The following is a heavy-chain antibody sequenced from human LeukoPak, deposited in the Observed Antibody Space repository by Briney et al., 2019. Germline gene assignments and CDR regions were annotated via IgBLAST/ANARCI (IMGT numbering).Heavy chain of an antibody. Sequence: SGTLSLTCALSRGSIMTTHWWSWVRQPPGKGLEWIGEIYHTGTTNYNPSLKSRLTISVDQSRNQFSLRLSSVTAADTAVYYCAREAAAGTFYFDYWGQGTLVTVSS. D-gene: IGHD6-13*01. CDR2: IYHTGTT. CDR3: AREAAAGTFYFDY. V-gene: IGHV4-4*02. CDR1: RGSIMTTHW. J-gene: IGHJ4*02.